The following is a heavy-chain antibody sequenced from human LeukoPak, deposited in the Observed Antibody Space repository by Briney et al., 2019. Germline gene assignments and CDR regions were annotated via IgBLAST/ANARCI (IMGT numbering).Heavy chain of an antibody. Sequence: SETLSLTCTVSGGSISSYYWSWIRQPPGKGLEWIGYIYYSGSTNYNPSLESRVTISVDTSKNQFSLKLSSVTAADTAVYYCAREDIVVVPAAPGKNYYYYYMDVWGKGTTVTISS. CDR2: IYYSGST. J-gene: IGHJ6*03. CDR1: GGSISSYY. V-gene: IGHV4-59*01. D-gene: IGHD2-2*01. CDR3: AREDIVVVPAAPGKNYYYYYMDV.